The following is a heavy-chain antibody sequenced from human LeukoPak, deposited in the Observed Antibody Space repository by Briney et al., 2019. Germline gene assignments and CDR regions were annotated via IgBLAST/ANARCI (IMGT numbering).Heavy chain of an antibody. D-gene: IGHD3-22*01. CDR3: ARATMIVVGNWFDP. CDR2: IYYSAIT. CDR1: GGSISSYY. J-gene: IGHJ5*02. V-gene: IGHV4-59*01. Sequence: SETLSLTCTVSGGSISSYYWRWMRQPPGKGLEWIGYIYYSAITNYNPSLKSRVTISVDTSKNQFSLKLSSVTAADTAVYYCARATMIVVGNWFDPWGQGTLVTVSS.